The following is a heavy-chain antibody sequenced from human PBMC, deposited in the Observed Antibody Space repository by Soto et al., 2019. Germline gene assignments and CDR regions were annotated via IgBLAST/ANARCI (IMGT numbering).Heavy chain of an antibody. CDR1: GGSISVYY. CDR2: IYDSGSP. D-gene: IGHD1-26*01. V-gene: IGHV4-59*01. J-gene: IGHJ4*02. Sequence: SETLSLTCTISGGSISVYYWSWIRQPPGQALEWIGYIYDSGSPYYNPSLRSRVIISTDTSKNQISLKLTSATAADTAVYYCARGVGSSPPRYWGRGTLVTVSS. CDR3: ARGVGSSPPRY.